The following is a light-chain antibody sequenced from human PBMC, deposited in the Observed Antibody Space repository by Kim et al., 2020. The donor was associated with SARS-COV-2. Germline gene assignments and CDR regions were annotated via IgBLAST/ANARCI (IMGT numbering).Light chain of an antibody. V-gene: IGKV3-15*01. Sequence: SPGERAILPCRASENINRNLAWYQQRPGRAPRVLIYDAFTRATGIPARFSGSGSGTDFTLTITSLQSEDFAVYYCQQYENWPRTFGQGTKVDIK. CDR2: DAF. CDR3: QQYENWPRT. CDR1: ENINRN. J-gene: IGKJ1*01.